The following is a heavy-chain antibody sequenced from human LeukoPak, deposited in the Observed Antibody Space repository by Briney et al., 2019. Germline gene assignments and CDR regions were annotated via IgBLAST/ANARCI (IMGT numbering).Heavy chain of an antibody. D-gene: IGHD4-23*01. CDR2: ISSSSSTI. CDR3: ARGTTVVTPYYFDY. J-gene: IGHJ4*02. Sequence: GGSLRLSCAASGFTFSSYSMNWVRQAPGKGLEWVSYISSSSSTIYYADSVKGRFTISRDNAKNSLYLQMNSLRAEDTAVYYCARGTTVVTPYYFDYWGQGTLVTVSS. V-gene: IGHV3-48*01. CDR1: GFTFSSYS.